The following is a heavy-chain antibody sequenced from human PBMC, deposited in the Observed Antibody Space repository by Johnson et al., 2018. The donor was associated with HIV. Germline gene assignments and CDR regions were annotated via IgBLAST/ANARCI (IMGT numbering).Heavy chain of an antibody. CDR1: GFTFRTFP. D-gene: IGHD1-26*01. CDR2: ISYNEDKK. Sequence: QVQLVESGGGVVQPGRSLRLSCAASGFTFRTFPMHWVRQAPGKGLEWMAFISYNEDKKYYADSVRGRFTISRDNSKNTLYLQINSLRADDTAVYYCARGGNELEDLDAFDIWGQGTMVTVSS. V-gene: IGHV3-30*04. CDR3: ARGGNELEDLDAFDI. J-gene: IGHJ3*02.